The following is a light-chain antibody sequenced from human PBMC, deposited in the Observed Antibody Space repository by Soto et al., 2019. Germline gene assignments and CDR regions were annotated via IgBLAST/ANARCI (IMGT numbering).Light chain of an antibody. CDR1: SSDVGGYNY. V-gene: IGLV2-14*01. CDR3: SSYTSSSTVV. CDR2: EVT. Sequence: QSALTQPASVSGSPGQSITISCTGTSSDVGGYNYVSWYQQHPGKAPKLMIYEVTNRPSGVSNRFSGSKSGNTASLTISGLQAEDETHYYCSSYTSSSTVVFGGGTKLTGL. J-gene: IGLJ2*01.